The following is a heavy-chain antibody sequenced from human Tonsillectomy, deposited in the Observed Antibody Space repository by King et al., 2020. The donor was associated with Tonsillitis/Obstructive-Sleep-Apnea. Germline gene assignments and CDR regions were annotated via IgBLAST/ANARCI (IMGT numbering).Heavy chain of an antibody. J-gene: IGHJ5*02. CDR1: GFTFSGYA. D-gene: IGHD1-26*01. CDR3: VTGWVRFDP. CDR2: ISGTDGTT. Sequence: VQLVESGGGLAQPGGSLGLSCAASGFTFSGYAMSWVRQAPGKGLEWVSSISGTDGTTYYAASVKGRFTVSRDNSKNTLYPRMNSLRADDTAIYYCVTGWVRFDPWGQGTLVTVSS. V-gene: IGHV3-23*04.